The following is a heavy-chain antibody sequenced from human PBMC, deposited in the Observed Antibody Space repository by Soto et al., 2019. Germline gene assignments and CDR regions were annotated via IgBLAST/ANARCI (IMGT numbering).Heavy chain of an antibody. CDR2: IWNDGSYK. CDR3: ARDQDTGIVHGMDV. Sequence: QVQLVESGGGVVQPGRSLRLSCAASGFTFSSYAIHWVRQAPGKGLEWVAVIWNDGSYKYYADSVKGRFSISRDNSKNTLYLQMTSLRAEDTAVYYCARDQDTGIVHGMDVWGQGTTVTVSS. D-gene: IGHD5-18*01. V-gene: IGHV3-33*01. CDR1: GFTFSSYA. J-gene: IGHJ6*02.